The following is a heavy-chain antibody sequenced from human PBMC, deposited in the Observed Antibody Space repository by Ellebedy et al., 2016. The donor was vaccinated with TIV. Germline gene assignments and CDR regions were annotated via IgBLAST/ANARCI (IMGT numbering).Heavy chain of an antibody. D-gene: IGHD1-26*01. V-gene: IGHV3-23*01. Sequence: GGSLRLSXAASEFTFSTYAMNWVRQAPGKGLEWVSTMSGSGDSTYYADSVKGRFTISRDNSKNTLYLQMNNLRAEDTAVYYCAKALGRMWDYYYGVDVWGQGTTVTVSS. CDR1: EFTFSTYA. J-gene: IGHJ6*02. CDR3: AKALGRMWDYYYGVDV. CDR2: MSGSGDST.